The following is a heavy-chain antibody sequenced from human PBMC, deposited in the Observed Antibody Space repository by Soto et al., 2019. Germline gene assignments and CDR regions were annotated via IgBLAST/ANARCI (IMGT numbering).Heavy chain of an antibody. J-gene: IGHJ4*02. CDR3: ARDYYDSSGYYWDY. V-gene: IGHV3-21*01. CDR2: ISSSSSYI. Sequence: GESLKISCAASGFTFSGYSMNWVRQAPGKGLEWVSSISSSSSYIYYADSVKGRFTISRDNAKNSLYLQMNSLRAEDTAVYYCARDYYDSSGYYWDYWGQGTLVTVSS. D-gene: IGHD3-22*01. CDR1: GFTFSGYS.